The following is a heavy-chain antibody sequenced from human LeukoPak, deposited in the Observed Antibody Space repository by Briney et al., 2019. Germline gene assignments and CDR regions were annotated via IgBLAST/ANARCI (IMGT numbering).Heavy chain of an antibody. J-gene: IGHJ5*02. CDR2: ISYDGSNK. CDR3: ARGPYGRQNWFDP. CDR1: GFMFSSYA. Sequence: SGGSLRLSCAASGFMFSSYAMHWDRQAPGKGLEWVAVISYDGSNKYYADSVKGRFTISRDNSKNTLYLQMNSLRVEDTAVYYCARGPYGRQNWFDPWGQGTLVTVSS. V-gene: IGHV3-30-3*01. D-gene: IGHD4-17*01.